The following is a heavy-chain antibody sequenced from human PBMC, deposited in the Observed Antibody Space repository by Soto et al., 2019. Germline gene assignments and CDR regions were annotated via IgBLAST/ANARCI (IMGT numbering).Heavy chain of an antibody. V-gene: IGHV1-69*13. CDR2: IIPIFGTA. J-gene: IGHJ4*02. D-gene: IGHD1-26*01. CDR1: GGTFSSYA. Sequence: GASVKVSCKASGGTFSSYAISWVRQAPGQGLEWMGGIIPIFGTANYAQKFQGRVTITADESTRTAYMELSSLRSEDTAVYYCARNSGSYFNSPIDYWGQGTLVTVSS. CDR3: ARNSGSYFNSPIDY.